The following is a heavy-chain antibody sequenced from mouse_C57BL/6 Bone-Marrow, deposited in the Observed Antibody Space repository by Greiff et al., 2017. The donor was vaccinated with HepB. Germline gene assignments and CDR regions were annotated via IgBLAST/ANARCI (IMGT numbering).Heavy chain of an antibody. D-gene: IGHD2-2*01. CDR3: ARGLPYWYFDV. CDR1: GFTFSDYG. Sequence: EVMLVESGGGLVKPGGSLKLSYAASGFTFSDYGMHWVRQAPEKGLEWVAYISSGSSTIYYADTVKGRFTISRDNAKNTLFLQMTSLRSEDTAMYYCARGLPYWYFDVWGTGTTVTVSS. CDR2: ISSGSSTI. J-gene: IGHJ1*03. V-gene: IGHV5-17*01.